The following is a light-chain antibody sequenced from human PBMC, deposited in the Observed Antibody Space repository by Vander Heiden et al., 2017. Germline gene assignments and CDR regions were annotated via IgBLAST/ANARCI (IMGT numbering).Light chain of an antibody. V-gene: IGLV2-14*03. CDR3: TSYTSRSWG. CDR2: DVS. Sequence: QSALTQPASVSGAPGQSITISCTGTSSDVGGYNYVSWYQQHPGKAPNLRMYDVSNRPSGVSNRFSGSKSGTKASLTISGLQAEDESDDYSTSYTSRSWGFGGGTKLTVL. CDR1: SSDVGGYNY. J-gene: IGLJ3*02.